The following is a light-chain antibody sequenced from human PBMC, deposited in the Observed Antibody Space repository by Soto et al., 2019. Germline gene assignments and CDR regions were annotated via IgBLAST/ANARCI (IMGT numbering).Light chain of an antibody. CDR2: EVT. J-gene: IGLJ3*02. CDR1: RSDVGAYKY. CDR3: TSYVGNDIWV. Sequence: QSVLTQPPSASGSPGQSVTISCTGTRSDVGAYKYVSWYQQYPGKAPKLMIYEVTKRPSGVPDRFSGSKSGNTASLTVSWLQAEDEADYYCTSYVGNDIWVFGGGTKVTVL. V-gene: IGLV2-8*01.